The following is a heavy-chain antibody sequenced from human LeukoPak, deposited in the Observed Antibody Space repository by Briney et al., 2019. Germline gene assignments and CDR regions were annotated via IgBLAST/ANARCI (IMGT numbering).Heavy chain of an antibody. V-gene: IGHV1-24*01. J-gene: IGHJ4*02. D-gene: IGHD5-12*01. CDR3: ARDIRGYSGYDRGDY. CDR1: GYTLTELS. CDR2: FDPEDGET. Sequence: GASVKVSGKVSGYTLTELSMHWVRQAPGKGLEWMGGFDPEDGETIYAQKLQGRVTMTTDTSTSTAYMELRSLRSDDTAVYYCARDIRGYSGYDRGDYWGQGTLVTVSS.